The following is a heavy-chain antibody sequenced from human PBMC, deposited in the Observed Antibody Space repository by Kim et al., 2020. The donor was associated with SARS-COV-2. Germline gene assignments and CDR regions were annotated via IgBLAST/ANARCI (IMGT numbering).Heavy chain of an antibody. V-gene: IGHV3-23*01. CDR2: ISGSGGST. D-gene: IGHD3-10*01. CDR3: VKGNYDSGNYYTLGH. J-gene: IGHJ1*01. CDR1: GFTFPYHA. Sequence: GGSLRLSCAASGFTFPYHAMNWVRQAPGKGLEWVSVISGSGGSTYYADSVKGRFTISRDNSKNTVYLQMNSLRAEDTAIYHCVKGNYDSGNYYTLGHWG.